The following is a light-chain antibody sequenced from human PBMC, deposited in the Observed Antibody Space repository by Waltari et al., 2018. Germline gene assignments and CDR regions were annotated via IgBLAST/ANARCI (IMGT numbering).Light chain of an antibody. CDR1: RTVSTY. CDR2: AAS. CDR3: QQSFDSVFT. J-gene: IGKJ3*01. V-gene: IGKV1-39*01. Sequence: IQLTQSPSPLSPSVGDRVTITSRAGRTVSTYLNWYQQKPGKAPKLLIYAASILQSGVPSRFSGSGSGTEFSLTIASLQPEDSATYYCQQSFDSVFTFGPGTTVNV.